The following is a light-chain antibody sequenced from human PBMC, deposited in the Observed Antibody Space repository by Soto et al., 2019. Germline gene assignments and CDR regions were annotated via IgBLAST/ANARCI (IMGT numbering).Light chain of an antibody. CDR2: GAS. J-gene: IGKJ4*01. V-gene: IGKV3-15*01. Sequence: VLTQSPGTLSLSPGERATLSCRASQSVSSSHLAWYQQKPGQAPRLLIYGASTRATGIPARFSGSGSGTEFTLTISSLQSEDFAVYYCQQYNNWPLTFGGGTKVDI. CDR1: QSVSSSH. CDR3: QQYNNWPLT.